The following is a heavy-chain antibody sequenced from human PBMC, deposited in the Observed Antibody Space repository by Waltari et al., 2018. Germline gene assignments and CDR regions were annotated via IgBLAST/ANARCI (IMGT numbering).Heavy chain of an antibody. Sequence: QVQLQQWGAGLLKPSETLSLTCAVYGGSFSGYYWSWIRQPPGKGLEWIGEINHSGSTNYNPSLNSLVTRSVDTSKNQFSLKLSSVTAADTAVYYCASSIAVAGRLTYWGQGTLVTVSS. V-gene: IGHV4-34*01. CDR2: INHSGST. CDR1: GGSFSGYY. J-gene: IGHJ4*02. CDR3: ASSIAVAGRLTY. D-gene: IGHD6-19*01.